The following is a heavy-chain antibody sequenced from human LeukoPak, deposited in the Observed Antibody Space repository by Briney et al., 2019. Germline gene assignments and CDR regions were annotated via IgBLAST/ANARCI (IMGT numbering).Heavy chain of an antibody. CDR1: GFTFSRYW. CDR2: INSDGSTT. CDR3: ASGPTGFA. V-gene: IGHV3-74*01. J-gene: IGHJ5*02. D-gene: IGHD1-14*01. Sequence: GGSLRLFCVASGFTFSRYWMHWVRQAPGKGLVWASRINSDGSTTIYADSVKGRFTISRDNAKNTLYLQMNSLRAEDTAVYFCASGPTGFAWGQGTLVTVSS.